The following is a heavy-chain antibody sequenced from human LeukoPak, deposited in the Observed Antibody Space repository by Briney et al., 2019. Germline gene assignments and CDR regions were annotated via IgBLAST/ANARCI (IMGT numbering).Heavy chain of an antibody. J-gene: IGHJ4*02. Sequence: SETLSLTCTVSGGSISSYWWSWLRQPAGKELEWIGRIHRSGSTRYNPSLESRVIMSVDASQNHFSLRMTSVTAADTAVYYCAKFGDYGHYRGQGILVTVSS. CDR2: IHRSGST. CDR1: GGSISSYW. CDR3: AKFGDYGHY. D-gene: IGHD4-17*01. V-gene: IGHV4-4*07.